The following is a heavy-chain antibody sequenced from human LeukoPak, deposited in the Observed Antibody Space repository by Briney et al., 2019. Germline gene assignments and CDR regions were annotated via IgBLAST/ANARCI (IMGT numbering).Heavy chain of an antibody. V-gene: IGHV3-21*01. D-gene: IGHD3-22*01. CDR2: ISSSSSYI. CDR3: ARSYGDYYDSSGYYQQYVDY. Sequence: GGSLRLSCAASGFTFSSYSMNWVRQAPGKGLEWVSSISSSSSYIYYADSVKGRFTISRDNAKNSLYLQMNSLRAEDTAVYYCARSYGDYYDSSGYYQQYVDYWGQGTLVTVPS. J-gene: IGHJ4*02. CDR1: GFTFSSYS.